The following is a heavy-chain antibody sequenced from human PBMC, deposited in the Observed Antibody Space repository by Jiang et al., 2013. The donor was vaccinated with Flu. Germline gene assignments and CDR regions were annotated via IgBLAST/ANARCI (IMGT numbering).Heavy chain of an antibody. CDR3: TRDKYDGGVSTLDR. Sequence: QSGSELKKPGASVKVSCKVSGYSFTKYALNWLRQAPGQGLEWMGWIDPITGNPTYAQGFTGRFVFSLDTSVSTAYLQISSLKAEDTAVYYCTRDKYDGGVSTLDRWGQGTLV. V-gene: IGHV7-4-1*02. D-gene: IGHD2-8*02. CDR2: IDPITGNP. J-gene: IGHJ5*02. CDR1: GYSFTKYA.